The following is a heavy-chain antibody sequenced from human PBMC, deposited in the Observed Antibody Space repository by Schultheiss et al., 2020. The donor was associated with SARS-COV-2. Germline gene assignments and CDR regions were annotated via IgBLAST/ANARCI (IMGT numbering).Heavy chain of an antibody. CDR1: GYSFTSYC. CDR3: ARRPYCGADCHAGVYCLDS. V-gene: IGHV5-51*01. D-gene: IGHD2-21*02. CDR2: IYPGDSDT. J-gene: IGHJ5*01. Sequence: GESLKISCKGSGYSFTSYCIGWVRQMPGKGLDWMGIIYPGDSDTRYSPSFQGQVTISVDKSISTAYLQWSSLKASDTAMYYCARRPYCGADCHAGVYCLDSWGQGTLVTVSS.